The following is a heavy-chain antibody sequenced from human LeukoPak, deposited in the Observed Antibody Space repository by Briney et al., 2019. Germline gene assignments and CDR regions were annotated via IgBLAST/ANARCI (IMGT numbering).Heavy chain of an antibody. J-gene: IGHJ4*02. V-gene: IGHV3-74*01. CDR1: GFTFSDYW. D-gene: IGHD1-7*01. CDR2: IKSDGGLT. CDR3: ATGNYNRPFDY. Sequence: GGSLRLSCAASGFTFSDYWMHWVRQAPGKGLVWVSRIKSDGGLTNYADSVKVRLTISRDNTKNTLYLQLNSLRAEDTAVYYCATGNYNRPFDYWGQGTLVTVSS.